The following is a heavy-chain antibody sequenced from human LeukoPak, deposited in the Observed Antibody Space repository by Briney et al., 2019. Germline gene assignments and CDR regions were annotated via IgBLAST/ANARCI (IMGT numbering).Heavy chain of an antibody. CDR3: ATLKGYFDN. J-gene: IGHJ4*02. Sequence: ASVKVSCKASGYTFTSYYMDWVRQAPGQWLEWMGKIHPSGGSTNYAQRFQGRVTLTRDTSTSTVYMELSSLTSEDTAVYYCATLKGYFDNWGQGTLVTVSS. CDR1: GYTFTSYY. V-gene: IGHV1-46*01. CDR2: IHPSGGST.